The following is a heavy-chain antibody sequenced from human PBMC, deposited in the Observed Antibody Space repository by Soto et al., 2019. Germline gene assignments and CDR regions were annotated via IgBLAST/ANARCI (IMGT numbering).Heavy chain of an antibody. D-gene: IGHD3-9*01. CDR1: GFTVSSYG. Sequence: EVQLLESGGGFVQPGGSLRLSCEASGFTVSSYGMTWVRQAPGKGLEWVSTIRGSDGSTYYADSVKGRFTISRDNSKNTLYLQVNSLRAEDTAVYYCAKDVNYDMLAGYYYYWGQGTLVTVSS. CDR2: IRGSDGST. CDR3: AKDVNYDMLAGYYYY. J-gene: IGHJ4*02. V-gene: IGHV3-23*01.